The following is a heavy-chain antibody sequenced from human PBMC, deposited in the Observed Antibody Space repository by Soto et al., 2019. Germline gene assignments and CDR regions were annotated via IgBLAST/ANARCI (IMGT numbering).Heavy chain of an antibody. CDR1: GGTFSSYA. J-gene: IGHJ4*02. V-gene: IGHV1-69*01. D-gene: IGHD6-13*01. CDR3: ARDDGDSSSWYRNPNFDY. CDR2: IIPIFGTA. Sequence: QVQLVQSGAEVKKPGSSVKVSCKASGGTFSSYAISWVRQAPGQGLEWMGGIIPIFGTANYAQKIQGRVTITADESTSTAYRELSSLRSEDTAVYYCARDDGDSSSWYRNPNFDYWGQGTLVTVSS.